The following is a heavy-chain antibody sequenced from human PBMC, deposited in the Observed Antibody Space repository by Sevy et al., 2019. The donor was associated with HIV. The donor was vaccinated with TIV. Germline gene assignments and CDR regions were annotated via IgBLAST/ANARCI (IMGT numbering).Heavy chain of an antibody. CDR2: IGGSGITT. J-gene: IGHJ4*02. V-gene: IGHV3-23*01. Sequence: WGSLRLSCAASGFSFSSYAMSWVRQAPGKGLEWVSGIGGSGITTYYADSVKGRFTISRDNSKNTLHLQMNSLRAEDTAVYYCARVAGSGTYYSGDFDYWGQGTLVTVSS. CDR1: GFSFSSYA. CDR3: ARVAGSGTYYSGDFDY. D-gene: IGHD3-10*01.